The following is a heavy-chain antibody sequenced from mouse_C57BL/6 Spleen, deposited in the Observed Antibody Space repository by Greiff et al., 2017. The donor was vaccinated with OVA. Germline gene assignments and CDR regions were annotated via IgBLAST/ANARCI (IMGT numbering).Heavy chain of an antibody. D-gene: IGHD1-1*01. Sequence: EVKLVESGGGLVQPKGSLKLSCAASGFTFNTYAMHWVRQAPGKGLEWVARIRSKSSNYATYYADSVKDRFTISRDDSQSMLYLQMNNLKTEDTAMYYCVREGIYYYGSSYFYYYAMDYWGQGTSVTVSS. CDR1: GFTFNTYA. V-gene: IGHV10-3*01. CDR2: IRSKSSNYAT. CDR3: VREGIYYYGSSYFYYYAMDY. J-gene: IGHJ4*01.